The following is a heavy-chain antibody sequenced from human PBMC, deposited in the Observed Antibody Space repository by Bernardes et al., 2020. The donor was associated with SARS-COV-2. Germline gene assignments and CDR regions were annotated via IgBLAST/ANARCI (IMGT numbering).Heavy chain of an antibody. CDR2: IYPGDSDI. Sequence: GECLKISCKASGYSFSNYWIGWVRPIPGKGLEWMTIIYPGDSDIRYSPSFQGQVTISADKSTSTAYLEWSSLKASDTAMYYCARSAYSSGKEFDYWGQGTLVTVSS. CDR3: ARSAYSSGKEFDY. V-gene: IGHV5-51*01. D-gene: IGHD6-19*01. J-gene: IGHJ4*02. CDR1: GYSFSNYW.